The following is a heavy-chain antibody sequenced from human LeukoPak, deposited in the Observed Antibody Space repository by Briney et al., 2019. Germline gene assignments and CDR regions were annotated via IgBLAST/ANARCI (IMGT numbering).Heavy chain of an antibody. V-gene: IGHV3-64D*06. D-gene: IGHD3-10*01. J-gene: IGHJ4*02. CDR1: GFTFSSYA. CDR2: ISSNGGST. Sequence: GGSLRPSCAASGFTFSSYAMSWVRQAPGKGLEYASSISSNGGSTYYADSVKGRFTISRDNSKNTLYLQMSSLRAEDTAVYYCVSPSYGSGSYELDYWGQGTLVTVSS. CDR3: VSPSYGSGSYELDY.